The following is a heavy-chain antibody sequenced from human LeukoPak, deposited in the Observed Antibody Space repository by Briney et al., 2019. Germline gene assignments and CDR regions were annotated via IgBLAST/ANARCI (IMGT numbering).Heavy chain of an antibody. D-gene: IGHD3-16*01. CDR2: IVVGSGAT. Sequence: SVKVSCKTSGFTFRSSVIQWVRQARGQRLEWIGWIVVGSGATSYAHYLQERLTITRDMSTGTAYLELSGLRSEDTGIYYCAAETYTDSCCWFDPWGQGTLVTVSS. CDR1: GFTFRSSV. J-gene: IGHJ5*02. V-gene: IGHV1-58*02. CDR3: AAETYTDSCCWFDP.